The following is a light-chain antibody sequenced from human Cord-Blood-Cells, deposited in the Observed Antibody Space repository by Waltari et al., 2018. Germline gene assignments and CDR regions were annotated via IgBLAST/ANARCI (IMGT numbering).Light chain of an antibody. J-gene: IGKJ1*01. CDR2: GAS. Sequence: EIVLTQTPATPSVSPGQRATLSCRASQSVSSNLAWYQQKPGQAPRLLIYGASTRATGIPARFSGSGSGTEFTLTISSLQSEDFAVYYCQQYNNWSTFGQGTKVEIK. CDR1: QSVSSN. CDR3: QQYNNWST. V-gene: IGKV3-15*01.